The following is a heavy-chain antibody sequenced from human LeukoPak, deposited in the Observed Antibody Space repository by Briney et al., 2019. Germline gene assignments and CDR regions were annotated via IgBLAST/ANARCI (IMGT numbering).Heavy chain of an antibody. CDR1: GFTFSRFW. V-gene: IGHV3-7*04. D-gene: IGHD6-13*01. J-gene: IGHJ4*02. Sequence: GGSLRLSCAGSGFTFSRFWVSWVRQAPGKGLEYVANIKEDGSEKYYVDSVKGRFTISRDNAKNSLYLQMSSLRVEDTAVYYCARDISPEKGQQLANWGQGTQVTVS. CDR3: ARDISPEKGQQLAN. CDR2: IKEDGSEK.